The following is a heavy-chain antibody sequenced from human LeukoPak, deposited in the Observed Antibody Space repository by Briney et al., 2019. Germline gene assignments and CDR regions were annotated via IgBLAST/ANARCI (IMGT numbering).Heavy chain of an antibody. CDR1: GGSFSGYY. V-gene: IGHV4-34*01. CDR3: ARGARGTMVRGIRKGDYMDV. D-gene: IGHD3-10*01. J-gene: IGHJ6*03. Sequence: SETLSLTCAVYGGSFSGYYWSWIRQPPGKGLEWIGEINHSGSTNYNPSLKSRVTISVDTSKNQFSLKLSSVTAADTAVYYCARGARGTMVRGIRKGDYMDVWGKGTTVTVSS. CDR2: INHSGST.